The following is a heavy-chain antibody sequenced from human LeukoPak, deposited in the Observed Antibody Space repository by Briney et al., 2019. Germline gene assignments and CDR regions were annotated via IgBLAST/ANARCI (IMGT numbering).Heavy chain of an antibody. CDR3: AKDVYYDSSGHNFYYYYYGMDV. CDR1: GFNFSSYA. CDR2: ISGSGCST. J-gene: IGHJ6*02. V-gene: IGHV3-23*01. D-gene: IGHD3-22*01. Sequence: GSLRLSCAASGFNFSSYAMSRVRQAPGEGLEWVFAISGSGCSTYYADSVKGRFTISRDNSKNTLYLQMNSLRAEDTAVYYCAKDVYYDSSGHNFYYYYYGMDVWGQGTTVTVSS.